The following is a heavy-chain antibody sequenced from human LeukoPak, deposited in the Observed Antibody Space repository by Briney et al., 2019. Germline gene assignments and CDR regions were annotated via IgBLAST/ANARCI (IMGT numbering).Heavy chain of an antibody. Sequence: SETLSLSCTVSGGSISSYYWSWIRQPTGKGLEWIGYIYYSGSTNYNPSLKSRVTISVDTSKNQFSLKLSSVTAADTAVYYCARDGYSYGGDAFDIWGQGTMVTVSS. CDR1: GGSISSYY. D-gene: IGHD5-18*01. V-gene: IGHV4-59*01. J-gene: IGHJ3*02. CDR2: IYYSGST. CDR3: ARDGYSYGGDAFDI.